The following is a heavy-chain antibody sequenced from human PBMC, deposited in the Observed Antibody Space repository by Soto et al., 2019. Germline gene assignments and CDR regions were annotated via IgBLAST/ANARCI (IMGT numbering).Heavy chain of an antibody. CDR2: ISAHNSNT. D-gene: IGHD1-1*01. V-gene: IGHV1-18*01. CDR3: ARGRYGDY. J-gene: IGHJ4*02. Sequence: VHLVQSGAEVKKPGASVKVSCKASGYTFTSYGITWVRQAPGQGLEWMGWISAHNSNTDYAQKLQGRVIVTRDTSTSTAYMELRSLISDDTAVYYCARGRYGDYWGQGALVTVSS. CDR1: GYTFTSYG.